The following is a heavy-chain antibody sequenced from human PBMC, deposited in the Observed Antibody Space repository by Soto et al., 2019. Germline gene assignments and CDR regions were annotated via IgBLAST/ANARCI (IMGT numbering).Heavy chain of an antibody. CDR2: IYYSGST. D-gene: IGHD5-18*01. CDR3: ARGGTAMVNGYYYYGMDV. Sequence: SETLSLTCTVAGGSISSYYWSWIRQPPGKGLEWIGYIYYSGSTNYNPSLKSRVTISVDTSKNQFSLKLSSVTAADTAVYYCARGGTAMVNGYYYYGMDVWGQGTTVTVSS. CDR1: GGSISSYY. V-gene: IGHV4-59*01. J-gene: IGHJ6*02.